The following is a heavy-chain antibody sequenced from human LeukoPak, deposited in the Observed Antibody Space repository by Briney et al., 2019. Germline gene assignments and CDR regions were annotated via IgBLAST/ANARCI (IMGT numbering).Heavy chain of an antibody. J-gene: IGHJ6*03. V-gene: IGHV3-7*01. CDR1: GFTFSSYW. CDR3: ARDGCSSSSCYLPYQYYYMAV. CDR2: IRKDGGGK. D-gene: IGHD2-2*01. Sequence: PGGSLRLSCAASGFTFSSYWMSWVRQAPGKGLGWGPNIRKDGGGKYYVDSVKGRFTVSRDNAKNSLYLQTNSLSAEDTAVYYCARDGCSSSSCYLPYQYYYMAVWGKGTTVTVSS.